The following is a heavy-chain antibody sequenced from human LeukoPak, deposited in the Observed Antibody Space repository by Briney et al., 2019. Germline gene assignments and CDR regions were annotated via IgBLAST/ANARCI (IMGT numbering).Heavy chain of an antibody. CDR2: ISHDGSNK. D-gene: IGHD3-10*01. CDR1: GFTFSSYA. V-gene: IGHV3-30-3*01. CDR3: ASAPYGSGTFLDY. J-gene: IGHJ4*02. Sequence: PGGSLRLSCAASGFTFSSYAMHWVRQAPGKGLEWVAVISHDGSNKYYADSVKGRFTISRDNSKNTLYLQMNSLRAEDTAVYYCASAPYGSGTFLDYWGQGTLVTVSS.